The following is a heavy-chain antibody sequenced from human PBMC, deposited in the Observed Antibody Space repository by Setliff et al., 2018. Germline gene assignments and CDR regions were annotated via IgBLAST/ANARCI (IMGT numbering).Heavy chain of an antibody. CDR1: GFIFSDHW. CDR3: ARTCSGSGCYAGLES. J-gene: IGHJ4*02. D-gene: IGHD2-15*01. Sequence: GGSLRLSCAASGFIFSDHWMSWVRQAPGKGLEWVANIKQDGSEKYYVDSVKGRFSISRDNAKKSVSLQMSSLRPEDTAVYYCARTCSGSGCYAGLESWGQGTPVTVSS. V-gene: IGHV3-7*01. CDR2: IKQDGSEK.